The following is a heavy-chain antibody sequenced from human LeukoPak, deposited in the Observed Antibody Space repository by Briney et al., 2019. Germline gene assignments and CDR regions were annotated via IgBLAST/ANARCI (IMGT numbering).Heavy chain of an antibody. D-gene: IGHD2-15*01. Sequence: QPGRSLRLSCAASGFTFSSYGMHWVRQAPGKGLEWVAVIWYDGSNKYYADSVKGRFTTSRDNSKNTLYLQMNSLRAEDTAVYYCAKDETHYCSSGSCSAFDIWGQGTMVTVSS. V-gene: IGHV3-33*06. J-gene: IGHJ3*02. CDR2: IWYDGSNK. CDR1: GFTFSSYG. CDR3: AKDETHYCSSGSCSAFDI.